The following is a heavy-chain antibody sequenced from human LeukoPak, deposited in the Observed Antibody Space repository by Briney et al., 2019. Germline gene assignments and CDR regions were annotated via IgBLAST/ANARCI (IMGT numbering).Heavy chain of an antibody. D-gene: IGHD1-26*01. CDR3: GMSGDRVPLQDDVFVV. V-gene: IGHV5-51*01. J-gene: IGHJ3*01. CDR1: GYSFTSYC. Sequence: GESLKISCKVSGYSFTSYCIGWVRQMPGKGLEWMGIIYPGDSGPTYSPSLQGQVTISVDKSINTAYLQWSSLQASDTAMYYCGMSGDRVPLQDDVFVVWGQGTMVTVST. CDR2: IYPGDSGP.